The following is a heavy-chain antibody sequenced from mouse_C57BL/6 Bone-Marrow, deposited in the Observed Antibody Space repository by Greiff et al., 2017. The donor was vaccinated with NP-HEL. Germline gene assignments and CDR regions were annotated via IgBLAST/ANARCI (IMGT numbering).Heavy chain of an antibody. Sequence: EVKVVESGPGMVKPSQSLSLTCTVTGYSITSGYDWHWIRHFPGNKLEWMGYISYSGSTNYNPSLKSRISITHDTSKNHFFLKLNSVTTEDTATYYCARRYYFSYFDYWGQGTTLTVSS. CDR3: ARRYYFSYFDY. V-gene: IGHV3-1*01. CDR1: GYSITSGYD. J-gene: IGHJ2*01. CDR2: ISYSGST. D-gene: IGHD1-1*01.